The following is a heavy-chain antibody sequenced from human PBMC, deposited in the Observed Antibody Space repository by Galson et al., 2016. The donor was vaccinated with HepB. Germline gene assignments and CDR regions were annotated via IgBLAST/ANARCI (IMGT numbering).Heavy chain of an antibody. V-gene: IGHV3-74*01. CDR1: GFTFSSFW. D-gene: IGHD6-19*01. CDR2: INIDGSTT. Sequence: SLRLSCAASGFTFSSFWMHWVRQVPGKGLVWVSRINIDGSTTDYADSVKGRFTISRDNAKNTLYLQMNSLRSEDTALYYCAIDIGGYGSCWGQGTLVTGSS. CDR3: AIDIGGYGSC. J-gene: IGHJ4*02.